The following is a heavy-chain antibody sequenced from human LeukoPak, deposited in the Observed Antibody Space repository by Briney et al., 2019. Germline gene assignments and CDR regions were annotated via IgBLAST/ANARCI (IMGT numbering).Heavy chain of an antibody. Sequence: SVKVSCKASGGTFSSYAISWVRQAPGQGLEWMGGIIPIFGTANYAQKFQGRVTITADESTSTAYMELSSLRSEDTAVYYCARVREAMRERDLLGTLGYWGQGTLVTVSS. V-gene: IGHV1-69*13. J-gene: IGHJ4*02. CDR1: GGTFSSYA. D-gene: IGHD1-26*01. CDR3: ARVREAMRERDLLGTLGY. CDR2: IIPIFGTA.